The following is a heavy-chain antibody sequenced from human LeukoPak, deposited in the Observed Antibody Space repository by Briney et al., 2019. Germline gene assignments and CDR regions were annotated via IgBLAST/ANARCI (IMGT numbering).Heavy chain of an antibody. D-gene: IGHD3-10*01. V-gene: IGHV3-64*01. CDR1: GITFRSYA. J-gene: IGHJ4*02. Sequence: PGGSLRLSCAASGITFRSYAMHWVRQAPGKGLEYVSAISSNGGSTYYANSVEGRFTISRDNSKNTLYLQMGSLRAEDMAVCYCARDGSTTDAVLLWFGELLFLDYWGQGTLVTVSS. CDR3: ARDGSTTDAVLLWFGELLFLDY. CDR2: ISSNGGST.